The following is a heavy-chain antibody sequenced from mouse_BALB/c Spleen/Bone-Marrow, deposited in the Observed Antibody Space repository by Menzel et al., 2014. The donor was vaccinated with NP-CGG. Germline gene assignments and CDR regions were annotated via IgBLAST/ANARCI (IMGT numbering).Heavy chain of an antibody. V-gene: IGHV1S81*02. CDR1: GYTFTSYW. CDR3: ARSSYYYGSSYVNAMDY. CDR2: INPSNGRT. Sequence: ESGAELVKPGASVKLSCKASGYTFTSYWMHWVKQRPGQGLEWIGEINPSNGRTNYNEKFKSKATLTVDKSSSTAYMQLGSLTSEDSAVYYCARSSYYYGSSYVNAMDYWGQGTSVTVSS. J-gene: IGHJ4*01. D-gene: IGHD1-1*01.